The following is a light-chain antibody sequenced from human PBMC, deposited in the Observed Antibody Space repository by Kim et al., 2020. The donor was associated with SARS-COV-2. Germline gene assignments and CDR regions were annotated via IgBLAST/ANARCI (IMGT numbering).Light chain of an antibody. CDR1: QSVDSG. Sequence: SGERVTLSCRASQSVDSGLAWYQQKPGQAPRLLIYGASSRDTGIPARFSGSGSGTEFTLNINSLQSEDSGVYYCQQYSKWPLTFGGGTKVDIK. J-gene: IGKJ4*01. V-gene: IGKV3-15*01. CDR3: QQYSKWPLT. CDR2: GAS.